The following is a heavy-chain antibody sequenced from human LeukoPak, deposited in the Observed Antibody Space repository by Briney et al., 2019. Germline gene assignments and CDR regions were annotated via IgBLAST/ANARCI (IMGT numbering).Heavy chain of an antibody. V-gene: IGHV3-23*01. CDR3: VQDLWYGEYEY. CDR2: ISGSDGTT. D-gene: IGHD3-10*01. CDR1: GFTFSSYA. Sequence: PGGSLRLSCAASGFTFSSYAMSWVRQAPGKGLEWVSSISGSDGTTYYADSVKGRFTISRDNSKYTLSLQMNSLRTEDTATYYCVQDLWYGEYEYWGQGTLVTVSS. J-gene: IGHJ4*02.